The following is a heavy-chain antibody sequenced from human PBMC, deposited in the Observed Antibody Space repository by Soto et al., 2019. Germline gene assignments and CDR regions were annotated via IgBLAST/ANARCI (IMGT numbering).Heavy chain of an antibody. Sequence: GGSLKISCKGSGYSFTSYWIGWVRQMPGKGREWMGISYPGDSDTRYSPSFQGQVTTSADKSISTAYLQWSSLKASDTAMYYCARAGDSGSYPYYYYYYGMDVWGQGTTVTVSS. V-gene: IGHV5-51*01. CDR2: SYPGDSDT. CDR3: ARAGDSGSYPYYYYYYGMDV. D-gene: IGHD3-10*01. CDR1: GYSFTSYW. J-gene: IGHJ6*02.